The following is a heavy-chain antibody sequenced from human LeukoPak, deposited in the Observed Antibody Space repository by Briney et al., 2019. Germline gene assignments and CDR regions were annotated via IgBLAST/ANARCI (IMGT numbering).Heavy chain of an antibody. Sequence: SETLSLTCTVSGGSITNYYCSWTRQPPGKGLEWIGYIYYSGSTNYNPSLKSRVTISVDTSKNQFSLKLSSVTAADTAVYYCARQGLLWFGELSPYYFDYWGQGTLVTVSS. J-gene: IGHJ4*02. CDR2: IYYSGST. V-gene: IGHV4-59*08. D-gene: IGHD3-10*01. CDR3: ARQGLLWFGELSPYYFDY. CDR1: GGSITNYY.